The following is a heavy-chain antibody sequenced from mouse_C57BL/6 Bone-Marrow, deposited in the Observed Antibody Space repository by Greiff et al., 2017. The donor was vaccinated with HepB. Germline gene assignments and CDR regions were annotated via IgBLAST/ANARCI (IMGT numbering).Heavy chain of an antibody. CDR3: ARPYSNFAWFAY. D-gene: IGHD2-5*01. Sequence: EVQLQQSGGDLVKPGGSLKLSCAASGFTFSSYGMSWVRQTPDKRLEWVATISSGGSYTYYPDSVKGRFTISRDNAKNTLYLQMSSLKSEDTAMYYCARPYSNFAWFAYWGQGTLVTVSA. CDR1: GFTFSSYG. J-gene: IGHJ3*01. V-gene: IGHV5-6*01. CDR2: ISSGGSYT.